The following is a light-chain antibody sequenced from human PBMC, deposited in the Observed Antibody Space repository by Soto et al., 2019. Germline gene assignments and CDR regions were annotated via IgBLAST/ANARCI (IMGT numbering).Light chain of an antibody. CDR1: QSVSTY. CDR3: QQRSNWPLT. Sequence: EIVLTQSPATLSLSPGERATLSCRASQSVSTYTSWYQQKPGQAPRRLIYDVSNRASGIPARFSGSGSGTDFTLTISSLEPEDFAVYYCQQRSNWPLTFGGGTKVEVK. J-gene: IGKJ4*01. CDR2: DVS. V-gene: IGKV3-11*01.